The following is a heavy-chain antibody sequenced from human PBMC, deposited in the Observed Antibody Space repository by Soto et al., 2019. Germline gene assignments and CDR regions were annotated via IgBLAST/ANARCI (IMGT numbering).Heavy chain of an antibody. CDR2: ITPIYPTT. CDR3: ARIPRYSFPTSDDLDS. V-gene: IGHV1-69*15. D-gene: IGHD5-18*01. CDR1: GGTFYTYT. J-gene: IGHJ4*02. Sequence: QVQLVQSGAEVRKPGSSVQVSCKASGGTFYTYTFSWVRQAPGQGLEWMGSITPIYPTTNYAEKFKGRLTVTADGSTNTAYMELNSLTSDDTAVYYCARIPRYSFPTSDDLDSWGQGTLVTVSS.